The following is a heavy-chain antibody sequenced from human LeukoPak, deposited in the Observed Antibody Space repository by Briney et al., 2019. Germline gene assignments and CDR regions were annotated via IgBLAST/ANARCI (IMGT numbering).Heavy chain of an antibody. D-gene: IGHD3-10*01. J-gene: IGHJ5*02. CDR1: GFTFTSYD. Sequence: ASVKVSCKASGFTFTSYDVNWVRQASGQGLEWMGWMNPNNGNTGYAQKFQGRVTMTRDTSISTAYMELRGLRSEDTAVYYCVRDGEGVAISVNYWFDPWGQGTLVTVSS. CDR3: VRDGEGVAISVNYWFDP. CDR2: MNPNNGNT. V-gene: IGHV1-8*01.